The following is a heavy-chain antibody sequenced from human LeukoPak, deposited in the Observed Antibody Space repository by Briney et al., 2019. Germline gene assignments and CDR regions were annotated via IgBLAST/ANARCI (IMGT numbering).Heavy chain of an antibody. D-gene: IGHD3-22*01. CDR1: GYIFDSYG. Sequence: GASVKVSCKASGYIFDSYGITWVRQAPGQGFEWVGWISTFNGNTNYAQKLQGRVTMTTDTPTKRAYMELRSLRSDDTAVYYCARGSDRLGYYDKWGQGTLVTVSS. CDR2: ISTFNGNT. J-gene: IGHJ4*02. CDR3: ARGSDRLGYYDK. V-gene: IGHV1-18*01.